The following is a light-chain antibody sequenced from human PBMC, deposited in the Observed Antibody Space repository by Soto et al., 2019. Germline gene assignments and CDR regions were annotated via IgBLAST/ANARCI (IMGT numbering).Light chain of an antibody. CDR2: AAS. V-gene: IGKV3-20*01. J-gene: IGKJ2*01. CDR1: QSISSSY. Sequence: EIVLTQSPGTLSLSPGERATLSCRASQSISSSYLAWYQQKPGQAPRLLIYAASSRATGIPDRFSGSGSGTDFTLTISRLEPEDFAVYYCQHYGSSSYTFGQVTQLEIK. CDR3: QHYGSSSYT.